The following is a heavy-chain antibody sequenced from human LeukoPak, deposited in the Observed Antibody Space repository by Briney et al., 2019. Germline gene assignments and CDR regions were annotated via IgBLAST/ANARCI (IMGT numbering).Heavy chain of an antibody. D-gene: IGHD6-25*01. CDR2: IGTSSTTI. V-gene: IGHV3-48*01. J-gene: IGHJ6*03. Sequence: GGSLRLSCAASGFTFSSYTMNWVRQPPGKGLEWVSNIGTSSTTIYYADSVKGRFTISRDNAKNSLYPQMNSLRADDTAVYYCARFAAGGSYYYYMDVWGKGTPVTVSS. CDR3: ARFAAGGSYYYYMDV. CDR1: GFTFSSYT.